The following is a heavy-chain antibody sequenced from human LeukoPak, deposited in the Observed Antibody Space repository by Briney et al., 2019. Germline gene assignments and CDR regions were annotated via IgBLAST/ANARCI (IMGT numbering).Heavy chain of an antibody. CDR1: GGSISSGGYS. J-gene: IGHJ5*02. D-gene: IGHD6-13*01. CDR2: IYHSGST. Sequence: SQTLSLTCAVSGGSISSGGYSWSWIRQPPEKGLEWIGYIYHSGSTYYNPSLKSRVTISVDRSKNQFSLKLSSVTAADTAVYYCATIAAAGIGFDPWGQGTLVTVSS. CDR3: ATIAAAGIGFDP. V-gene: IGHV4-30-2*01.